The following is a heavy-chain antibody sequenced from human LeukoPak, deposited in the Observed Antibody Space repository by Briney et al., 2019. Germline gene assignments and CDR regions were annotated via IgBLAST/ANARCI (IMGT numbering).Heavy chain of an antibody. D-gene: IGHD1-26*01. V-gene: IGHV3-15*01. J-gene: IGHJ4*02. CDR3: TTGKWELPREYYFDY. CDR2: IKSKTDGGTT. Sequence: PGGSLRLSCAASGFTFSNAWMSWVRQAPGKGLEWVGRIKSKTDGGTTDYAAPVKGRFTISRDDSKNTLYLQMNSLKTEDTAVYYCTTGKWELPREYYFDYWGQGTLVTVSS. CDR1: GFTFSNAW.